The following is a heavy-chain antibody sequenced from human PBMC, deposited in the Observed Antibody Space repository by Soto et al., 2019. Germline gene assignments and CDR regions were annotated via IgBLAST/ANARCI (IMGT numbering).Heavy chain of an antibody. Sequence: GVSLRHSCAASGVPLLSYAMSWVRQAPGKGLEWVSSISGSGGSTYDADSVKGRFTISRDNSKNTLYLQMNSLRAEDTAVYYCAKGRGEFSCGICYSSTLDDWGQGTTVTVAS. D-gene: IGHD2-15*01. J-gene: IGHJ6*02. CDR2: ISGSGGST. CDR1: GVPLLSYA. CDR3: AKGRGEFSCGICYSSTLDD. V-gene: IGHV3-23*01.